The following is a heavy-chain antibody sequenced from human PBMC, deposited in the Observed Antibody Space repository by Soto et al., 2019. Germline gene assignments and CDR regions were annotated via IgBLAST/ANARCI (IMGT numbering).Heavy chain of an antibody. CDR2: IGGSGSST. D-gene: IGHD3-9*01. CDR1: GFTFSSYA. V-gene: IGHV3-23*01. CDR3: AKGSTGYYYYFDS. J-gene: IGHJ4*02. Sequence: GGSLRLSCAASGFTFSSYAMSWVRQAPGKGLEWVSGIGGSGSSTFYADSVRGRFAISRDNSKNTLYLQMNSLRAEDTAVYHCAKGSTGYYYYFDSWGRRTLVTVSS.